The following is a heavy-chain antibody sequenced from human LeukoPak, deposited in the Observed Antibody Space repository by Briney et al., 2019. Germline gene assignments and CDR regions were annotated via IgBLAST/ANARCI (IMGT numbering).Heavy chain of an antibody. CDR3: AKRGIVIRAVIIIGFHKEAYYFDY. J-gene: IGHJ4*02. CDR2: IRERGGST. D-gene: IGHD3-10*01. Sequence: GGSLRLSCAASGFTFSTYAMNWVRQAPGKGLEWVSGIRERGGSTNYADSVKGRFIISRDTSKNTVYLQMNSLRVEDTAVYFCAKRGIVIRAVIIIGFHKEAYYFDYWGQGILVTVSS. V-gene: IGHV3-23*01. CDR1: GFTFSTYA.